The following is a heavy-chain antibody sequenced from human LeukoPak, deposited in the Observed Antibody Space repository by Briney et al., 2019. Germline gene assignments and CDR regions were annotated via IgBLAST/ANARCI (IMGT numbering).Heavy chain of an antibody. CDR3: ARVVVVAAGHDY. J-gene: IGHJ4*02. CDR2: INHSGST. V-gene: IGHV4-34*01. D-gene: IGHD2-15*01. CDR1: GGSFSGYY. Sequence: KPSETLSLTCAFYGGSFSGYYWSWIRQPPGKGLEWIGEINHSGSTNYNPSLKSRVTISVDTSKNQFSLKLSSVTAADTAVYYCARVVVVAAGHDYWGQGTLVTVSS.